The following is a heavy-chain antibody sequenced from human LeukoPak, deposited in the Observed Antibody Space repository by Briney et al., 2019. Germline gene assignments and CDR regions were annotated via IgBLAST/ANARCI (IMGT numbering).Heavy chain of an antibody. V-gene: IGHV4-38-2*01. J-gene: IGHJ4*02. D-gene: IGHD5-18*01. CDR1: GYSISSGYH. CDR3: ARHAAMATYYFDY. CDR2: IYHSGST. Sequence: SETLSLTCAVSGYSISSGYHWGWIRQPPGKGLEWIGSIYHSGSTYYNPSLKSRVTISVDTSKNQFSLKLSSVTAADTAVYYCARHAAMATYYFDYWGQGTLVTVSS.